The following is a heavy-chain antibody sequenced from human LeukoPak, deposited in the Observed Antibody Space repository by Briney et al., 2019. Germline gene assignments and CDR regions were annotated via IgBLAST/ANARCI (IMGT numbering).Heavy chain of an antibody. CDR2: IWYDGSNK. CDR3: ARGAYYYDSSADWYFDY. D-gene: IGHD3-22*01. J-gene: IGHJ4*02. Sequence: GRCLRLSCAAPGFTFSSYGMHGVRQAPGRGLEWVAVIWYDGSNKYYADSVKGRFTISRDNSTNTLYLQMNSLRAEDTAVYYCARGAYYYDSSADWYFDYWGQGTLVTVSS. CDR1: GFTFSSYG. V-gene: IGHV3-33*01.